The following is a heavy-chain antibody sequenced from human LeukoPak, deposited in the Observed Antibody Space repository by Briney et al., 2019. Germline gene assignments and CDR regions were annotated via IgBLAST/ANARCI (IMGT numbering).Heavy chain of an antibody. Sequence: PSETLSLTCTVSGGSISSGDYYWSWIRQPPGKGLEWIGYIYYSGSTYYNPSLKSRVTISVDTSKNQFSLKLSSVTAADTAVYYCARAYYYGSGSIQLHFDYWGQGTLVTVSS. V-gene: IGHV4-30-4*01. CDR3: ARAYYYGSGSIQLHFDY. CDR1: GGSISSGDYY. D-gene: IGHD3-10*01. J-gene: IGHJ4*02. CDR2: IYYSGST.